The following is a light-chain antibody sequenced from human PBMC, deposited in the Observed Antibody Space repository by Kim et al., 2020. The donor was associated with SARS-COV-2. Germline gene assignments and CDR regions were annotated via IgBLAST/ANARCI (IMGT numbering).Light chain of an antibody. CDR2: NND. CDR3: ASWDDSLNGIL. CDR1: RSNVGMNT. J-gene: IGLJ3*02. V-gene: IGLV1-44*01. Sequence: GQTFPSTGSGTRSNVGMNTVSWYQQLPAAAPKLLIYNNDRRPSGVPVRFSGSKSGTSASLAISGLQSEDEADFYCASWDDSLNGILFGGGTKVTVL.